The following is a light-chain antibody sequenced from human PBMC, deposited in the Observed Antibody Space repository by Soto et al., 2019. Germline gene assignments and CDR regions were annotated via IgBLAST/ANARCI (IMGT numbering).Light chain of an antibody. CDR1: QSVTNL. CDR2: AAS. CDR3: QQLNSYPIT. Sequence: DIHVTQSPTTLSASVGDRVTITCRASQSVTNLLAWYQQKPGTAPKVLIYAASTLQSGVPSRFSGSGSGTEFTLTISSLQPEDFATYYCQQLNSYPITFGQGTRLEIK. J-gene: IGKJ5*01. V-gene: IGKV1-9*01.